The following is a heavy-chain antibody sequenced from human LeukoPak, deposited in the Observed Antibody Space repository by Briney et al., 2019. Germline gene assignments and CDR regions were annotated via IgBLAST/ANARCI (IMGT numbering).Heavy chain of an antibody. J-gene: IGHJ4*02. CDR2: VSYSGST. CDR3: ARNVGGLRGFDY. V-gene: IGHV4-59*01. Sequence: PSETLSLTCTVSGGSMSIYYWSWIRQPPGKGLEWTGYVSYSGSTKYNSSLKSRVTISVDTSKNQFSLKLSSVTAADTAVYYCARNVGGLRGFDYWGQGTLVTVSS. CDR1: GGSMSIYY. D-gene: IGHD3-10*01.